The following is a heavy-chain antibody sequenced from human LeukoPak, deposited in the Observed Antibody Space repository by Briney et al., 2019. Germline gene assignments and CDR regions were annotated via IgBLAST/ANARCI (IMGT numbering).Heavy chain of an antibody. V-gene: IGHV4-30-2*05. D-gene: IGHD3-9*01. J-gene: IGHJ4*02. CDR1: GGSISSGGYS. CDR2: IYHSGST. CDR3: ATQLILTRWKPIY. Sequence: IPSETLSLTCAVSGGSISSGGYSWSWIRQPPGKGLEWIGYIYHSGSTYYNPSLKSRVTISVDTSKNQFSLKLSSVTAADTAVYYCATQLILTRWKPIYWGQGTLVTVSS.